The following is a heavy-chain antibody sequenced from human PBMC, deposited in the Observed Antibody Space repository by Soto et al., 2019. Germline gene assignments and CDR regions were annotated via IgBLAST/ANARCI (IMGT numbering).Heavy chain of an antibody. CDR1: GFTFSFYT. V-gene: IGHV3-48*02. CDR2: IDTSSSVI. CDR3: AREYSTSSGRAFDI. J-gene: IGHJ3*02. Sequence: PGGSLRLSCTASGFTFSFYTMNWVRQAPGRGLEWISYIDTSSSVIFYVDSVKGRFTVSRDNGKNSLDLQMNSLRDEDTAVYYCAREYSTSSGRAFDIWGQGTMVTVSS. D-gene: IGHD6-6*01.